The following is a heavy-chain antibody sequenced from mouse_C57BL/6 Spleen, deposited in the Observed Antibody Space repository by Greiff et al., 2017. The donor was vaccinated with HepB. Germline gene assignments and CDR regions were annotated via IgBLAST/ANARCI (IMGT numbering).Heavy chain of an antibody. Sequence: QVQLQQSGAELVKPGASVKMSCKASGYTFTTYPIEWVKQNPGKSLEWIGNFHPYNDDTKYNEKFKGKATLTVEKSSSTAYLELSRITSDDSAVYYCARKEDYDGGWFDYWGQGTTLTVSA. CDR2: FHPYNDDT. V-gene: IGHV1-47*01. CDR1: GYTFTTYP. J-gene: IGHJ2*01. CDR3: ARKEDYDGGWFDY. D-gene: IGHD2-4*01.